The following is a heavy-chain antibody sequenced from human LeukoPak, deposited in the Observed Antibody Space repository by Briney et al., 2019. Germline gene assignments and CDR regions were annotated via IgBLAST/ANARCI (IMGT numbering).Heavy chain of an antibody. Sequence: ASVKVSCKVSGYTFTSYGISWVRQAPGQGLEWMGWISAYNGNTNYAQRLQGRVTMTTDTSTSTAYMELRSLRSDDTAVYYCARAPNFDWLLSPFDYWGQGTLVTVSS. D-gene: IGHD3-9*01. CDR2: ISAYNGNT. CDR3: ARAPNFDWLLSPFDY. V-gene: IGHV1-18*01. CDR1: GYTFTSYG. J-gene: IGHJ4*02.